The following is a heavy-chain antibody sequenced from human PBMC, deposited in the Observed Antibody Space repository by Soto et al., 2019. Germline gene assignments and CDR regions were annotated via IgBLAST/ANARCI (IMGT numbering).Heavy chain of an antibody. CDR1: GFTFSSYA. D-gene: IGHD5-12*01. V-gene: IGHV3-30-3*01. CDR2: ISYDGSNK. CDR3: ARRHSYDIKDSGYDSWWNNWFDP. Sequence: GGSLRLSCAASGFTFSSYAMHWVRQAPGKGLEWVAVISYDGSNKYYADSVKGRFTISRDNAKNSLYLQMNSLRAEDTAVYYCARRHSYDIKDSGYDSWWNNWFDPRGQRTLVTVSS. J-gene: IGHJ5*02.